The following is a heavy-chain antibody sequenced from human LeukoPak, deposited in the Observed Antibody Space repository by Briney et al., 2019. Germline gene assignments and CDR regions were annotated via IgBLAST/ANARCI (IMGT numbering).Heavy chain of an antibody. CDR1: GFTFDDHG. J-gene: IGHJ5*02. CDR3: ARDASYNPNYGES. V-gene: IGHV3-20*04. Sequence: GSLRLSCATSGFTFDDHGMSWVRQVPGKGLEWVSGINWNGDYTYYADSVKGRFTISRDSAKTSLYLHMNSLRAEDTAFYYWARDASYNPNYGESWGQGTLVTVSS. D-gene: IGHD1-1*01. CDR2: INWNGDYT.